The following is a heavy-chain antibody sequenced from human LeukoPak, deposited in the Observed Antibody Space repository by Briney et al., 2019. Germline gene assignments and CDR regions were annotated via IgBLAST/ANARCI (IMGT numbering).Heavy chain of an antibody. J-gene: IGHJ4*02. D-gene: IGHD6-13*01. CDR1: GFTFSTYV. CDR3: ARAEFSSSWFHFDY. V-gene: IGHV3-30*04. Sequence: GRSLRLSCAASGFTFSTYVMHWVRQAPGEGLEWVAGISYNGNVKYYADFVKGRFIVSRDNSKNTLYVDMDSLRADDTVMYFCARAEFSSSWFHFDYWGQGALVIVSS. CDR2: ISYNGNVK.